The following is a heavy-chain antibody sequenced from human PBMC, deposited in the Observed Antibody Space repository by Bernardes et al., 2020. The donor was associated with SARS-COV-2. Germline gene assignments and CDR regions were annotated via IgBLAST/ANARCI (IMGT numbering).Heavy chain of an antibody. J-gene: IGHJ4*02. V-gene: IGHV3-74*01. CDR1: GFTFSSYW. CDR3: ARHKETPPDY. Sequence: GGSLRLSCAVSGFTFSSYWMHWVRQAPGKGLVWVSRINSDGSSTNYADSVKGRFTIPRDNAKNTLYLQMNSLRAEDTAVYYCARHKETPPDYWGQGTLVTVSS. CDR2: INSDGSST.